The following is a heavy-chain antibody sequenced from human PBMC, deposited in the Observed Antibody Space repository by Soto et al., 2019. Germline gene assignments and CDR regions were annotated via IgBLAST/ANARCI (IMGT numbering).Heavy chain of an antibody. V-gene: IGHV4-61*08. J-gene: IGHJ4*02. CDR2: IFYSGST. CDR3: ARAEYYDSTGLYDFDY. CDR1: GGSISSGGYY. Sequence: CAVSGGSISSGGYYWSWIRQPPGKGLEWIGYIFYSGSTNYNPSLKSRVTISVDMSKNQFSLKLRSVTAADTAVYYCARAEYYDSTGLYDFDYWGQGTLVTVSS. D-gene: IGHD3-22*01.